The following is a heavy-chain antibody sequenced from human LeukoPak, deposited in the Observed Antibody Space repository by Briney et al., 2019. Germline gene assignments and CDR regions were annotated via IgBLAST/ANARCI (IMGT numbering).Heavy chain of an antibody. CDR2: IYYSGST. D-gene: IGHD2-15*01. Sequence: SETLSLTCTVSGGSISSYYWSWIRQPPGKGREWIGYIYYSGSTNYNPSLKSRVTISVDTSKNQFSLKLSSVTAADTAVYYCARAGRYCSGGSCYSFDYWGQGTLVTVSS. J-gene: IGHJ4*02. CDR3: ARAGRYCSGGSCYSFDY. V-gene: IGHV4-59*01. CDR1: GGSISSYY.